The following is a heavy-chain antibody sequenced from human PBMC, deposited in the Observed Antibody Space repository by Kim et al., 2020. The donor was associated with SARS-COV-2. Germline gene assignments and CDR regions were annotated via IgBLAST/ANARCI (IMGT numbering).Heavy chain of an antibody. V-gene: IGHV3-30*18. Sequence: GGSLRLSCAASGFTFSSYGMHWVRQAPGKGLEWVAVISYDGSNKYYADSVKGRFTISRDNSKNTLYLQMNSLRAEDTAVYYCANAGLYYDFWSGFDYWGQGTLATVP. CDR3: ANAGLYYDFWSGFDY. CDR2: ISYDGSNK. J-gene: IGHJ4*02. D-gene: IGHD3-3*01. CDR1: GFTFSSYG.